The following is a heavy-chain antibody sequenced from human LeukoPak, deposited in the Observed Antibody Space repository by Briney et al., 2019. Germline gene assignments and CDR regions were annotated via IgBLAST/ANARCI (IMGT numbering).Heavy chain of an antibody. D-gene: IGHD3-22*01. Sequence: GGSLRLSCAASGFTVNNNYMNWVRQAPGKGLEWVSLIYSGDSTYYADSVKGRFIISRDNSKNTLYLQMNSLRAEDTAVYYCAKDSAEYYYDGSGYYFFDSWGQGTLVTVSS. CDR3: AKDSAEYYYDGSGYYFFDS. CDR1: GFTVNNNY. V-gene: IGHV3-53*01. CDR2: IYSGDST. J-gene: IGHJ4*02.